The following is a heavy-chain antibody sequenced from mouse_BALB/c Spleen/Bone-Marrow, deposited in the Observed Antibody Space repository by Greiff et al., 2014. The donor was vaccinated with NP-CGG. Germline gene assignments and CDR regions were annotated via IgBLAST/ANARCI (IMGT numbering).Heavy chain of an antibody. D-gene: IGHD1-2*01. J-gene: IGHJ4*01. CDR2: ICSDGST. CDR3: ARSLRAYAMDY. V-gene: IGHV2-6*02. CDR1: GFSLTSYG. Sequence: VQLVESGPGLVAPSQSLSITCTVSGFSLTSYGVHWVRQPPGKGLEWLVVICSDGSTTYNSPQKNRMSISKDNSKSQVCLKMYSHQTDDTAIYYCARSLRAYAMDYWGQGTSVTVSS.